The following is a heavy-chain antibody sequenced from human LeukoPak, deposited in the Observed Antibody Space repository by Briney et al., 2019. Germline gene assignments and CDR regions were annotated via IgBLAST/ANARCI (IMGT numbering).Heavy chain of an antibody. CDR2: ISSSSSYI. CDR1: GFTFSSYS. J-gene: IGHJ3*02. Sequence: PGGSLRLSCAASGFTFSSYSMTWVRQAPGKGLEWVSFISSSSSYIYYADSVKGRFTISRDNTKNSLNLQMDSLRAEDTAVYYCARGRYYDSSGYPFDAFDIWGQGTMVIVSS. V-gene: IGHV3-21*01. D-gene: IGHD3-22*01. CDR3: ARGRYYDSSGYPFDAFDI.